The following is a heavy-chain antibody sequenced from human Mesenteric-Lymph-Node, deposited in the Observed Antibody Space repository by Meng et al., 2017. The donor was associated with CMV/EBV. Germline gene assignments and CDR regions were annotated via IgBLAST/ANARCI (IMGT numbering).Heavy chain of an antibody. CDR3: ARGSSYDILTGYFDY. Sequence: RQGGDGLLKPSGALSVPCAVYGGSFSGYYWNWIRQSPEKGLEWIGEINHSGSTTYNPSFTSRIIISVDTSTNQISLNMSSVTAADTAVYYCARGSSYDILTGYFDYWGQGALVTVSS. J-gene: IGHJ4*02. CDR2: INHSGST. V-gene: IGHV4-34*01. CDR1: GGSFSGYY. D-gene: IGHD3-9*01.